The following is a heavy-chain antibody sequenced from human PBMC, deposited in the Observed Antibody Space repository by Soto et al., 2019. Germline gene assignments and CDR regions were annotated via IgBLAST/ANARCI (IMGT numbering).Heavy chain of an antibody. Sequence: SETLSLTCTVSGGSISSYYWSWIRQPPGKGLEWIGYIYYSGSTNYNPSLKSRVTISVDTSKNQFSLKLSSVTAADTAVYYCASSSSGENYYYYGMDVWGQGTTVTVSS. CDR1: GGSISSYY. CDR2: IYYSGST. CDR3: ASSSSGENYYYYGMDV. J-gene: IGHJ6*02. D-gene: IGHD6-19*01. V-gene: IGHV4-59*01.